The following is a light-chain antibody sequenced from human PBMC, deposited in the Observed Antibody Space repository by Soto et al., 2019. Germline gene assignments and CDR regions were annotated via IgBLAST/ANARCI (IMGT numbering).Light chain of an antibody. V-gene: IGKV3-15*01. CDR1: QSVSARF. Sequence: ELVLTQSPDTLSLSPGERATLSCRASQSVSARFLAWYHQKPGQAPRLLIYGASTRATGIPARFSGSGSGTEFTLTISSLQSEDFAVYYCQQYNNWPPKTFGQGTKVDIK. CDR3: QQYNNWPPKT. J-gene: IGKJ1*01. CDR2: GAS.